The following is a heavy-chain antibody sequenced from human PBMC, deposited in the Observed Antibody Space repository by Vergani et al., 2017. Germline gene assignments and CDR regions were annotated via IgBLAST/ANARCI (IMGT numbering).Heavy chain of an antibody. J-gene: IGHJ4*02. D-gene: IGHD3-22*01. CDR1: GGSFSGYY. V-gene: IGHV4-59*10. CDR2: IYTSGST. CDR3: ASVDYYDSSGYYFDY. Sequence: QVQLQQWGAGLLKPSETLSLTCAVYGGSFSGYYWSWIRQPPGKGLEWIGRIYTSGSTNYNPSLKSRVTISVDTSKNQFSLKLSSVTAADTAVYYCASVDYYDSSGYYFDYWGQGTLVTVSS.